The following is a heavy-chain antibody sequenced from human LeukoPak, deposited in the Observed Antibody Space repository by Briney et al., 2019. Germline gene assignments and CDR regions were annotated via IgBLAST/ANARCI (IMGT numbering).Heavy chain of an antibody. V-gene: IGHV1-69*04. CDR3: ARDLGFTMVRGVIWGYYFDY. CDR2: IIPILGIA. CDR1: GGTFSSYA. Sequence: ASVKVSCKASGGTFSSYAISWVRQAPGQGLEWMGRIIPILGIANYAQKVQGRVTITADKSTSTAYMELSSLRSEDTAVYYCARDLGFTMVRGVIWGYYFDYWGQGTLVTVSS. J-gene: IGHJ4*02. D-gene: IGHD3-10*01.